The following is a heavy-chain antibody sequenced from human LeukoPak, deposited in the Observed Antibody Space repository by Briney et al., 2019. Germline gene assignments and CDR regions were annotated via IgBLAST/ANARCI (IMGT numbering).Heavy chain of an antibody. CDR2: IWYDGSNK. J-gene: IGHJ4*02. Sequence: GGSLRLSSAASGFSFSSYGMHWVRQAPGKGLEWVAVIWYDGSNKKYAESVKGRFTISRDNPKNTLYLQMDSLRAEDTAVYYCANSVHWGQGTLVTVSS. CDR1: GFSFSSYG. V-gene: IGHV3-33*06. CDR3: ANSVH. D-gene: IGHD5/OR15-5a*01.